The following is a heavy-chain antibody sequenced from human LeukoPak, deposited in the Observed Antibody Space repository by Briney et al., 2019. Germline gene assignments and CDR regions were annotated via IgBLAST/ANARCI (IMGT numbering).Heavy chain of an antibody. CDR2: TYYRTKWYN. Sequence: SQTLSLTCDVSGDSVSSKNGAWNWIRQSPSRGLEWLGRTYYRTKWYNDYAESMEGRMTISQDTSKNQYSLHLNSVTPDYTAVYYCARDLGTTGWHTFDYWGQGTLVTVSS. D-gene: IGHD6-19*01. CDR3: ARDLGTTGWHTFDY. CDR1: GDSVSSKNGA. V-gene: IGHV6-1*01. J-gene: IGHJ4*02.